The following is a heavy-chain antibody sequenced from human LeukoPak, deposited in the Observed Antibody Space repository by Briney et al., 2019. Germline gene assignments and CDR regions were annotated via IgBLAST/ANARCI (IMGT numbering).Heavy chain of an antibody. V-gene: IGHV3-48*01. CDR2: ISSGGSAI. CDR3: ARDENGDSDFDL. J-gene: IGHJ2*01. CDR1: GFIFSNYD. D-gene: IGHD5-12*01. Sequence: GGSLRLSCAASGFIFSNYDMNWVRQAPGKGLVWGSFISSGGSAIFYADSVKGRFTISRDDAKNSLYVQMNNLRVEDTAVYYCARDENGDSDFDLWGRGTLVTVSS.